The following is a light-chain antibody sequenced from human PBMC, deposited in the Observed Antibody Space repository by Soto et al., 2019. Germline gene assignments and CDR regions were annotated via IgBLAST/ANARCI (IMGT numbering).Light chain of an antibody. CDR2: AAS. CDR1: QSIANY. V-gene: IGKV1-39*01. CDR3: QQSYTTPPTCT. Sequence: DIQMTQSPSSLSASLGDRVTITCRASQSIANYLHWYHHKPGKAPKLLIYAASNLQSGVPSRFSGSGSGTDFTLTISGLQPEDFATYYCQQSYTTPPTCTFGQGTKVDIK. J-gene: IGKJ1*01.